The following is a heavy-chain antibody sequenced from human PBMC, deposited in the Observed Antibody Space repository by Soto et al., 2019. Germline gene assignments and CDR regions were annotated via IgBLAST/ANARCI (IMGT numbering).Heavy chain of an antibody. V-gene: IGHV4-39*01. D-gene: IGHD2-8*01. CDR2: IYYTGNT. CDR3: VRVEMYAGEFTPYFDR. J-gene: IGHJ4*02. CDR1: GDSLRSSYHY. Sequence: QLHESGPGQVKSSETLSLTCTVSGDSLRSSYHYWGWIRQLPGKGLEWIGSIYYTGNTYYNPSLKSRVSISVDMATNEISLRLRAESVADTAVYYCVRVEMYAGEFTPYFDRWGQGALVTVSS.